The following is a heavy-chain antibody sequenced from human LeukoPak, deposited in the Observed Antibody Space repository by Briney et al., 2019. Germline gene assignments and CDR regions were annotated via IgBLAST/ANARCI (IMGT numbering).Heavy chain of an antibody. CDR3: ARGYSDNTQPFDP. J-gene: IGHJ5*02. Sequence: GGSLRLSCAASGFSFSIYFMNWVRQAPGKGLEWVSSISRTSEYIHYADSVKGRFTISRDDSKNILYLQMNSLRAEDTAVYYCARGYSDNTQPFDPWGQGTLVTVSS. V-gene: IGHV3-21*01. CDR2: ISRTSEYI. CDR1: GFSFSIYF. D-gene: IGHD3-22*01.